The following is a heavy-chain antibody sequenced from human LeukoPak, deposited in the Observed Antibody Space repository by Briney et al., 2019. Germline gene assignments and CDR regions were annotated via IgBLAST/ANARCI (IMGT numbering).Heavy chain of an antibody. Sequence: SETLSLTSTVSGGSIRLSRYYCVWIRQPPGKGLEWIGSIYYSGNTYYYPPLKSRVTISVDTSKKQFSLRLSSVTAADAAVYYCARHAPIKTTVTTSHAFDIWGQGTMVTVSS. CDR1: GGSIRLSRYY. J-gene: IGHJ3*02. CDR3: ARHAPIKTTVTTSHAFDI. CDR2: IYYSGNT. V-gene: IGHV4-39*01. D-gene: IGHD4-17*01.